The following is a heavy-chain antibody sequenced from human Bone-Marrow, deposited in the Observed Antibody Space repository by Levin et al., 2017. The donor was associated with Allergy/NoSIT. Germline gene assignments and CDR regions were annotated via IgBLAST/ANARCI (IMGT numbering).Heavy chain of an antibody. CDR3: AGGKGDYYYYGMDV. Sequence: KHGESLKISCAASGSTFSSYSMNWVRQAPGKGLEWVSSISISTSYIYYADSVKGRFTISRDNAKNSLYLQMNSLRDEDTAVYYCAGGKGDYYYYGMDVWGQGTTVTVSS. CDR1: GSTFSSYS. V-gene: IGHV3-21*01. J-gene: IGHJ6*02. D-gene: IGHD3-16*01. CDR2: ISISTSYI.